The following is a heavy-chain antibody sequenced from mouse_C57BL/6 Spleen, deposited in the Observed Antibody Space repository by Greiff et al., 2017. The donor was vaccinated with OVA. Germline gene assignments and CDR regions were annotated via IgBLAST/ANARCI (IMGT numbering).Heavy chain of an antibody. CDR3: ARSSYGSRYFDV. CDR1: GYAFSSYW. Sequence: QVQLQQSGAELVKPGASVKISCKASGYAFSSYWMNWVKQRPGKGLEWIGQIYPGDGDTNYNGKFKGKATLTADKSSSTAYMQLSSLTSEDSAVYFCARSSYGSRYFDVWGTGTTVTVAS. J-gene: IGHJ1*03. V-gene: IGHV1-80*01. D-gene: IGHD1-1*01. CDR2: IYPGDGDT.